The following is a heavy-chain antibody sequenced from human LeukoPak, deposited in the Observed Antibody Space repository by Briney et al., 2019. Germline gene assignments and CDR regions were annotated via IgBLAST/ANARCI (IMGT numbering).Heavy chain of an antibody. CDR3: ARTGPDYTYYYYYGMDV. J-gene: IGHJ6*02. CDR1: GFTFSSYA. V-gene: IGHV3-30-3*01. Sequence: GRSLRLSCAASGFTFSSYAMHGVREAPGKGLEWVAVISYDGSNKYYADSVKGRFTISRDNSKNTLYLQMNSLRAEDTAVYYCARTGPDYTYYYYYGMDVWGQGTTVTVSS. CDR2: ISYDGSNK. D-gene: IGHD4-11*01.